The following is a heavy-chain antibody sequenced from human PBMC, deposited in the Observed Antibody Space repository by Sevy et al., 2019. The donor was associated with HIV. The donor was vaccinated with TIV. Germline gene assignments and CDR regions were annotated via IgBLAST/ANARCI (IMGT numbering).Heavy chain of an antibody. V-gene: IGHV3-33*01. D-gene: IGHD4-4*01. CDR3: ATEYSNGFDY. Sequence: GGSVRLSCAAFGFTFSTHAMHWVRQAPGKGLEWVAVIWTEGDDESYADSVRGRFTISRENSKNTLYLQMNSMRSADTAVYYCATEYSNGFDYWGQGTRVTVSS. J-gene: IGHJ4*02. CDR1: GFTFSTHA. CDR2: IWTEGDDE.